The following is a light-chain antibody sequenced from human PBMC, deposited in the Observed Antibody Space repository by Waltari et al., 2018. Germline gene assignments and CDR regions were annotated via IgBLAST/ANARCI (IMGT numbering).Light chain of an antibody. CDR1: SSDVGGYNY. CDR3: SSYTSSSTLVV. CDR2: DVS. J-gene: IGLJ2*01. Sequence: QSALTQPASVSGSPGQSITISCTGTSSDVGGYNYVSWYQQHPGKAPKLMIYDVSNRPPGVSSRFSGSKSGNTASLTISGLQAEDEADYYCSSYTSSSTLVVFGGGTKLTVL. V-gene: IGLV2-14*03.